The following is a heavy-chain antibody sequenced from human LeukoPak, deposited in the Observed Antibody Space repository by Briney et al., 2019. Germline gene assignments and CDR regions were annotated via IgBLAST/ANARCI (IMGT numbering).Heavy chain of an antibody. V-gene: IGHV3-23*01. D-gene: IGHD3-3*01. Sequence: GGSLRLSCAASGFTFSSYAMSWVRQAPGKGLEWVSAISGSGGSTYNADSVKGRFTISRDNSKNTLYLQMNSLRAEDTAVYYCAKGLSYSKYYDFWSGSGTFDYWGQGTLVTVSS. J-gene: IGHJ4*02. CDR1: GFTFSSYA. CDR2: ISGSGGST. CDR3: AKGLSYSKYYDFWSGSGTFDY.